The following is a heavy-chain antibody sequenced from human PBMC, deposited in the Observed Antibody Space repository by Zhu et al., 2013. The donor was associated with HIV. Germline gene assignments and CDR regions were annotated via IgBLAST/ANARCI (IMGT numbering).Heavy chain of an antibody. CDR3: ARGEAYCSGGSCYYYGMDV. J-gene: IGHJ6*02. Sequence: QVQLVQSGAEVKKPGASVKVSCKASGYIFTGYYMHWVRQAPGQGLEWMGWINPNSGGTKYPQKFHGRVTMTRDTSISTAYLEVSRLRSDDTAVYYCARGEAYCSGGSCYYYGMDVWGQGTTGHRSP. D-gene: IGHD2-15*01. CDR1: GYIFTGYY. V-gene: IGHV1-2*02. CDR2: INPNSGGT.